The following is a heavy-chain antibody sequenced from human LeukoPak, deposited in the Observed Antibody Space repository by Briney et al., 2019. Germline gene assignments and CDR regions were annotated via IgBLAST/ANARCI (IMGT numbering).Heavy chain of an antibody. CDR3: ARGSSSSHYYGMDV. Sequence: SVKVSCKASGGTFSSYAISWVQQAPGQGLEWMGRIIPILGIANYAQKFQGRVTITADKSTSTAYMELSSLRSEDTAVYYCARGSSSSHYYGMDVWGQGTTVTVSS. J-gene: IGHJ6*02. CDR2: IIPILGIA. V-gene: IGHV1-69*04. CDR1: GGTFSSYA. D-gene: IGHD6-13*01.